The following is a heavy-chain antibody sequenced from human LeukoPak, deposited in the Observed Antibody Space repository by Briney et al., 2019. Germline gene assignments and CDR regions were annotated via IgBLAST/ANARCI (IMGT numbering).Heavy chain of an antibody. V-gene: IGHV4-39*01. Sequence: SETLSLTCTVSGGSLISSTYHWGWIRQPPGKGLEWIGSIYYSGSTYYSPSLKSRVTISVDTSKNQFSLDLRSVTAADTAVYYCARQYSSSWFGSFDNWGQGALVTVSS. J-gene: IGHJ4*02. D-gene: IGHD6-13*01. CDR2: IYYSGST. CDR3: ARQYSSSWFGSFDN. CDR1: GGSLISSTYH.